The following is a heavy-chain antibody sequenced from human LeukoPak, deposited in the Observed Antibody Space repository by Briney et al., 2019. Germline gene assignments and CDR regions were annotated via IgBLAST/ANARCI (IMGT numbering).Heavy chain of an antibody. D-gene: IGHD6-13*01. Sequence: GGSLRLSCAASGFTFSSYSMNWVRQAPGKGLEWVSSISSSTSYIYYVDSVKGRFTISRDNAKNSLYLQMNSLRAEDTAVYYCARGGYSSSWYWGDIFDSWGQGTLVTVSS. CDR1: GFTFSSYS. CDR2: ISSSTSYI. J-gene: IGHJ4*02. V-gene: IGHV3-21*01. CDR3: ARGGYSSSWYWGDIFDS.